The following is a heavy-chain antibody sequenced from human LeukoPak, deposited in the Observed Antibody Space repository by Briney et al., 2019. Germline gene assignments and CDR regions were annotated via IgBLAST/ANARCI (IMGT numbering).Heavy chain of an antibody. J-gene: IGHJ4*02. D-gene: IGHD3-22*01. CDR1: GFTFSSYS. V-gene: IGHV3-21*01. CDR3: ARVPETYYYDSSGYLKGVYFDY. CDR2: ISRSGTKR. Sequence: PGGSLRLSCAASGFTFSSYSMNCVRQAPGKGLQWVSSISRSGTKRYYADSLKGRVTISRDNAKNSLYLQMNSLRAEDTAVYYCARVPETYYYDSSGYLKGVYFDYWGQGTLVTVSS.